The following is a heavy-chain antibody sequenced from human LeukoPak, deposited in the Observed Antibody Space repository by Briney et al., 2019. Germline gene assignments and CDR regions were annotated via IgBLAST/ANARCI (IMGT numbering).Heavy chain of an antibody. CDR1: GYTFTSYY. CDR2: INPSGDPT. D-gene: IGHD5-18*01. CDR3: ARARSGELWSDDYYYYYYMDV. V-gene: IGHV1-46*01. Sequence: ASVKVSCKASGYTFTSYYMHWVRQAPGQGLEWVGIINPSGDPTTYAQKFQGRVTITADKSTSTAYMELSSLRSEDTAVYYCARARSGELWSDDYYYYYYMDVWGKGTTVTVSS. J-gene: IGHJ6*03.